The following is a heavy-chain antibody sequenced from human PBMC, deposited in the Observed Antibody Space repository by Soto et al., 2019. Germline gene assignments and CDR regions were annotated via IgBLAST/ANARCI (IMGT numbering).Heavy chain of an antibody. V-gene: IGHV1-69*12. D-gene: IGHD4-17*01. Sequence: QVQLVQSGAEVKKPGSSVKVSCKASGGTFSSYAISWVRQAPGQGLEWMGGIIPIFGTANYAQKVQGRVTITADESTSTAYMELSSLRSDDTAVYYCAANPYGAWGVFDYWGQGTLVTVSS. J-gene: IGHJ4*02. CDR1: GGTFSSYA. CDR2: IIPIFGTA. CDR3: AANPYGAWGVFDY.